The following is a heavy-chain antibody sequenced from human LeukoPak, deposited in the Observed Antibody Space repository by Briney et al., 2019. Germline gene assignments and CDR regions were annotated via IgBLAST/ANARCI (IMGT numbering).Heavy chain of an antibody. D-gene: IGHD1-26*01. J-gene: IGHJ4*02. CDR1: GFSLNTSGMC. Sequence: SGPTLVHITQTLTLTCTLSGFSLNTSGMCVNWIRHPPGKALEWLGRIDWDDDKYYSTSLKTRLTISKDTSKNQVVLTMTNMDPVDTATYYCARMRIEGATTYYFDYWGQGTLVTVSS. CDR3: ARMRIEGATTYYFDY. V-gene: IGHV2-70*11. CDR2: IDWDDDK.